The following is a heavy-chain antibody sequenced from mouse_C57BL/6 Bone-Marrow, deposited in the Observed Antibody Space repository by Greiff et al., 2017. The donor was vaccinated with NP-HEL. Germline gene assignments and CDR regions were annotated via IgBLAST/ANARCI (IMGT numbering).Heavy chain of an antibody. D-gene: IGHD2-3*01. Sequence: EVQLQQSGPELVKPGASVKISCKASGYTFTDYYMNWVKQSHGKSLAWIGDFNPNNGGTSSNQKFKGKATLTVDKSSSTAYMELRSLTSEDSAVDYCERDGLIYDGYYGYAMDDWGQGTSVTGSS. J-gene: IGHJ4*01. CDR2: FNPNNGGT. CDR3: ERDGLIYDGYYGYAMDD. V-gene: IGHV1-26*01. CDR1: GYTFTDYY.